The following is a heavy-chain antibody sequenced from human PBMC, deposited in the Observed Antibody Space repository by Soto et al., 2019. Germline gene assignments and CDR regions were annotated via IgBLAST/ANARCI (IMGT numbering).Heavy chain of an antibody. Sequence: ASVKVSCKASGYTFTSYAMHWVRQAPGQRLEWMGWINAGNGNTKYSQKFQGRVTITRDTSASTAYMELSSLRSEDTAVYYCARAVSYGDYPFVGYWGQRTLVTVSS. D-gene: IGHD4-17*01. CDR2: INAGNGNT. J-gene: IGHJ4*02. V-gene: IGHV1-3*01. CDR1: GYTFTSYA. CDR3: ARAVSYGDYPFVGY.